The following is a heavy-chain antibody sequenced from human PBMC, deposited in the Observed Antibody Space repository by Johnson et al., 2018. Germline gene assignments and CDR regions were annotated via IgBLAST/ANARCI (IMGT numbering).Heavy chain of an antibody. D-gene: IGHD5-24*01. CDR3: AKDPKDGYNHAWSFDL. V-gene: IGHV3-30*18. Sequence: QVQLVESGGGVVQPGRSLRLSCAASGFTFSDYGMHWVRQAPGKGLEWLAVISSHGSSNYYADSVKGRFTISRDKSKNTLYLQRNRLRAEDTAVYDCAKDPKDGYNHAWSFDLWGQGSMVTVSS. CDR2: ISSHGSSN. CDR1: GFTFSDYG. J-gene: IGHJ3*01.